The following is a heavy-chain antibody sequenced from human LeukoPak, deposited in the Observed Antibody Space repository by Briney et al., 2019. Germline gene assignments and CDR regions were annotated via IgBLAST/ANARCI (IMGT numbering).Heavy chain of an antibody. CDR2: ISSSGSTI. CDR3: ARDRPNHPYYYYGMDV. D-gene: IGHD1-14*01. CDR1: GFTFSDYY. J-gene: IGHJ6*02. V-gene: IGHV3-11*01. Sequence: GGSLRLSCAASGFTFSDYYMSWIRQAPGEGLEWVSYISSSGSTIYYADSVKGRFTISRDNAKNSLYLQMNSLRAEDTAVYYCARDRPNHPYYYYGMDVWGQGTTVTVSS.